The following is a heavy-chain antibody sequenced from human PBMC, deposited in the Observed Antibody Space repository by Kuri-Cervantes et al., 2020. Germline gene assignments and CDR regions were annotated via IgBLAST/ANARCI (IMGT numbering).Heavy chain of an antibody. D-gene: IGHD3-9*01. Sequence: ESLKISCAVYGGSFSGYYWSWIRQPPGKGLEWIGEINHSGSTNYNPSLKSRVTISVDTSKNQFSLKLSSVTAADTAVYYCATAPLRYFDWLLLPPYWGQGTLVTVSS. V-gene: IGHV4-34*01. CDR1: GGSFSGYY. CDR2: INHSGST. CDR3: ATAPLRYFDWLLLPPY. J-gene: IGHJ4*02.